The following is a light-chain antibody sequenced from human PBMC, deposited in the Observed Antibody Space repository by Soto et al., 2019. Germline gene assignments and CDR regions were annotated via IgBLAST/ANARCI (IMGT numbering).Light chain of an antibody. J-gene: IGKJ1*01. CDR2: GAS. Sequence: EIVLTQSPGTLSLSPGERATLSCRASQSVNSNYLAWYQQKPGQGPRLLMYGASSRATGIPDRFSGSGSGQEFTLNISKLEPGDFAVYYFQQYGNSPRTFGQGTKVEIK. CDR1: QSVNSNY. CDR3: QQYGNSPRT. V-gene: IGKV3-20*01.